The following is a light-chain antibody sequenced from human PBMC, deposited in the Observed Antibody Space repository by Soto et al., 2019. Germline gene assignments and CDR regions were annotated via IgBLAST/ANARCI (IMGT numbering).Light chain of an antibody. Sequence: EIVLTQSPGTLSLSPGERATLSCSASQSVSSSYLAWYQQKPGQAPRLLIYGASSRATGIPDRFSGSGSGTDFTLNISRLEPEDFAVYYCQQYGSSPITFGKGTRLEIK. CDR1: QSVSSSY. CDR3: QQYGSSPIT. J-gene: IGKJ5*01. CDR2: GAS. V-gene: IGKV3-20*01.